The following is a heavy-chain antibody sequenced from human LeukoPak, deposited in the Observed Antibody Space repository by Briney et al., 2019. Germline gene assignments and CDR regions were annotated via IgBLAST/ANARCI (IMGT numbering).Heavy chain of an antibody. CDR2: IDSSSSHM. Sequence: GGSLRLSCAASGFTVGTYAVKWVRQAPGKGLAWVSSIDSSSSHMYYTDSVKGRFTISRDNAKNSLYLHMNSLRAEDTAVYYCARALYGTGLGDYWGQGTLVTVSS. CDR3: ARALYGTGLGDY. D-gene: IGHD3-10*01. J-gene: IGHJ4*02. CDR1: GFTVGTYA. V-gene: IGHV3-21*01.